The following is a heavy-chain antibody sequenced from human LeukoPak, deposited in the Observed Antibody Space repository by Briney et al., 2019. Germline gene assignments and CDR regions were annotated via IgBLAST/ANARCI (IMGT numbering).Heavy chain of an antibody. V-gene: IGHV3-20*04. CDR3: ARGYYDSSGINL. CDR1: GFTFDDYG. J-gene: IGHJ1*01. CDR2: INWNGGST. Sequence: GGSLRLSCAASGFTFDDYGMSWVRQAPGKGLEWVYGINWNGGSTGYADSVKGRFTISRDNAKNSLYLQMNSLRAEGTALYYCARGYYDSSGINLWGQGTLVTVSS. D-gene: IGHD3-22*01.